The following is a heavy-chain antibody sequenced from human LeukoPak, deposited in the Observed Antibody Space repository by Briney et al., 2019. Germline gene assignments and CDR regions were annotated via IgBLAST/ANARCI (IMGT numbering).Heavy chain of an antibody. CDR2: IIPILSIA. D-gene: IGHD2-15*01. J-gene: IGHJ4*02. V-gene: IGHV1-69*04. Sequence: ASVKVSCKASGGTFSSYAISWVRQAPGQGLEWMGRIIPILSIANYAQKFQGRVTITADKSTSTAYMELSSLRSEDTAVYYCARDGVVAATDGPGYWGQGTLVTVSS. CDR3: ARDGVVAATDGPGY. CDR1: GGTFSSYA.